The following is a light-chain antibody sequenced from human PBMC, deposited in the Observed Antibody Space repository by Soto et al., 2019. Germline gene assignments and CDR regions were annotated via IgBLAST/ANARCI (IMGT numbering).Light chain of an antibody. CDR1: SSDIGTYNL. J-gene: IGLJ1*01. CDR3: CSYAGSGTDNYV. V-gene: IGLV2-23*01. CDR2: EGI. Sequence: QSALTQPASVSGSPGQSITISCTGTSSDIGTYNLVSWYQHYPGQAPKLMIYEGIKRPSGVSNRFSGSKSGNTAFLTISGLQAEDEADYYCCSYAGSGTDNYVFGSGTKLTVL.